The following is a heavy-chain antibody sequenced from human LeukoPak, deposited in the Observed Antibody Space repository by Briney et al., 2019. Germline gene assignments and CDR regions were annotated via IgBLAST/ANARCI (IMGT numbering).Heavy chain of an antibody. CDR3: ARGDVPNSSSWYDGLFDY. CDR1: GYTFTGYY. Sequence: ASVKVSCKASGYTFTGYYMHWVRQAPGQGLEWMGWINPNSGGTNFAQKFQGRVTMTRDTSISTAYMELSRLRSDDTAVYYCARGDVPNSSSWYDGLFDYWGQGTLVTVSS. V-gene: IGHV1-2*02. D-gene: IGHD6-13*01. J-gene: IGHJ4*02. CDR2: INPNSGGT.